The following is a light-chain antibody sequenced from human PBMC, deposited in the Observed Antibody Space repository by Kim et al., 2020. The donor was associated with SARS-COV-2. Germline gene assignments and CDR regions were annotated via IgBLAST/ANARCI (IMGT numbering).Light chain of an antibody. CDR2: DAT. CDR3: QQLNSFPPV. CDR1: QGINSY. V-gene: IGKV1-9*01. J-gene: IGKJ3*01. Sequence: ASVGARVTIARPASQGINSYLAWYHQIPGKSPNLRIYDATTLQSGVPSSFSGGGSGTDFTLTISSLQPEDFTTYYWQQLNSFPPVFGPGTKVDIK.